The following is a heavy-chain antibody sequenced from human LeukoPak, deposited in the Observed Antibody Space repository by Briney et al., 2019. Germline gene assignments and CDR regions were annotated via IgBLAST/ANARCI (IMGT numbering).Heavy chain of an antibody. V-gene: IGHV3-30*18. CDR1: GFTFSSYG. Sequence: GRSLRLSCAASGFTFSSYGMHWVRQAPGKGLEWVAVISYDGSNKYYADSVKGRFTISRDYSKNTLYLQMNSLRAEDTAVYYCAKDQVEWLVRGYFDYWGQGTLVTVSS. J-gene: IGHJ4*02. CDR2: ISYDGSNK. CDR3: AKDQVEWLVRGYFDY. D-gene: IGHD6-19*01.